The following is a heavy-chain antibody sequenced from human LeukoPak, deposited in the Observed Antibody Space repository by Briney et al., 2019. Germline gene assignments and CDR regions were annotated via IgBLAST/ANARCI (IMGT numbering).Heavy chain of an antibody. Sequence: ASVKVSCKASGYTFTSYDINWVRQATGQGLEWMGWMDPNSGNTGYAQKFQGRVTMTRNTSISTAYMELSSLRSEDTAVYYCARGRRGLLWIREHRGFDPWGQGTLVTVSS. D-gene: IGHD3-10*01. J-gene: IGHJ5*02. CDR2: MDPNSGNT. V-gene: IGHV1-8*01. CDR3: ARGRRGLLWIREHRGFDP. CDR1: GYTFTSYD.